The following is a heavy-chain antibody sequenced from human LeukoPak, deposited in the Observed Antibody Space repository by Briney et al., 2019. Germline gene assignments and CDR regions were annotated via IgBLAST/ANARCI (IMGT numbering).Heavy chain of an antibody. V-gene: IGHV1-46*01. Sequence: ASVKVSCKASGYTFTSYYMHWVRQAPGQGLEWMAIINPSGGSTNYAQKFQGRVTMTRDTSTSTVYMELSSLRSEDTAVYYCARDPRPSYDSSDYYYPGDYWGQRTLVTDSS. CDR1: GYTFTSYY. D-gene: IGHD3-22*01. CDR3: ARDPRPSYDSSDYYYPGDY. CDR2: INPSGGST. J-gene: IGHJ4*02.